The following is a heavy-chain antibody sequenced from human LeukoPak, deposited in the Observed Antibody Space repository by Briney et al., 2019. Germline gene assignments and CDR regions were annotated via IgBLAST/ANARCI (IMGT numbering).Heavy chain of an antibody. V-gene: IGHV2-5*02. CDR2: IFWDDDK. J-gene: IGHJ5*02. CDR3: AHRPPVGSYFDP. D-gene: IGHD4-23*01. Sequence: SGPTLVKPTQTLTLTCTFPGFSLSTRGVGVGWIRQPPGKALEWLALIFWDDDKRYNTSLKSRLTITKDTSKNQVVLTMTNMDPVDTATYYCAHRPPVGSYFDPWGQGIQVTVSS. CDR1: GFSLSTRGVG.